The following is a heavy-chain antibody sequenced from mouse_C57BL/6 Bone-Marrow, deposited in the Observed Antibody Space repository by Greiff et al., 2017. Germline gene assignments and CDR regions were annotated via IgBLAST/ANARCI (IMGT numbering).Heavy chain of an antibody. V-gene: IGHV1-7*01. Sequence: QVQLQQSGAELAKPGASVKLSCKASGYTFTSYWMHWVKQRPGQGLEWIGYINPSSGYTKYNQKFKDKATLTADKPSSTAYMQLRSLTYADSSVYYCARWDYYEGFDYWGQGTTLTVSS. CDR3: ARWDYYEGFDY. CDR1: GYTFTSYW. CDR2: INPSSGYT. D-gene: IGHD1-1*01. J-gene: IGHJ2*01.